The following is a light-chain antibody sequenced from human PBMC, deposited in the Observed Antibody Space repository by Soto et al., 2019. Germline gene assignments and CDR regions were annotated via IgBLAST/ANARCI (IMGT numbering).Light chain of an antibody. CDR1: QTVSNNY. CDR2: GAS. Sequence: EIVLTQSPCTLSLSPGDRATLSCRASQTVSNNYLAWCQQKPGQPPRLLIYGASSRATGIPDRFSGSGSGTDFTLTISRLEPEDFAVFYCQHYDSLPITFGQGTRLEIK. J-gene: IGKJ5*01. V-gene: IGKV3-20*01. CDR3: QHYDSLPIT.